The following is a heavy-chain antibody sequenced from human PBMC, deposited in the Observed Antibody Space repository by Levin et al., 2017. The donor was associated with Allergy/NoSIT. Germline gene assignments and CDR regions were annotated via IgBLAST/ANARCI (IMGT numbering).Heavy chain of an antibody. CDR2: VGGDGVTT. J-gene: IGHJ6*03. CDR3: AKAQGPPTLRHMDV. CDR1: GFIFSTHT. Sequence: GGSLRLSCAASGFIFSTHTMTWVRQAPGKGLEWVSVVGGDGVTTYYADSVEGRFTISRDNSKNTVYLQMNSLRADDTAVYYCAKAQGPPTLRHMDVWGKGTTVTVSS. V-gene: IGHV3-23*01.